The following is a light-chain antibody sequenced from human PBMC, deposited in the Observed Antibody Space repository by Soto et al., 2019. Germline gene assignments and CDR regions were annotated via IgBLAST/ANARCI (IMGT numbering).Light chain of an antibody. V-gene: IGKV2-30*01. CDR3: MQGAQWPIT. Sequence: DVVSTQSPLSLPVTLGQPASISCRSSLSLVYRDGNTYLNLFQQRPGQSPRRLIYKVSNRDSGVPDRFSGSGSGTDFTLKISRVEAEDVGVYYCMQGAQWPITCGQGTRLEF. CDR1: LSLVYRDGNTY. J-gene: IGKJ5*01. CDR2: KVS.